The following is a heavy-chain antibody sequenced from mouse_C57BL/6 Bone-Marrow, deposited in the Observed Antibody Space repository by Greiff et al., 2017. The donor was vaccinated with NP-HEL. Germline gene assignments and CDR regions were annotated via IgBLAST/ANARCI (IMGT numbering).Heavy chain of an antibody. CDR2: ISDGGSYT. CDR3: ARAEAMDY. CDR1: GFTFSSYA. Sequence: EVQVVESGGGLVKPGGSLKLSCAASGFTFSSYAMSWVRQTPEKRLEWVATISDGGSYTYYPDNVKGRFTISRDNAKNNLYLQMSHLKSEDTAMYYCARAEAMDYWGQGTSVTVSS. J-gene: IGHJ4*01. V-gene: IGHV5-4*01.